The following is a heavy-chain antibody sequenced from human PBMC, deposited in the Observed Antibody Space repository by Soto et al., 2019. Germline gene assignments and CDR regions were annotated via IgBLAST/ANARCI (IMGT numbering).Heavy chain of an antibody. CDR3: AREDSIIIPAVSDF. J-gene: IGHJ4*02. V-gene: IGHV3-21*01. Sequence: GGSLRLSCTVSGFAFNNYGVNWVRQAPGKGLEWVSSISKSDYTYYSDSVKGRFTISRDNAKNSVSLQMNTLRVEDTAVYYCAREDSIIIPAVSDFWGQGTLVTVSS. CDR1: GFAFNNYG. D-gene: IGHD2-2*01. CDR2: ISKSDYT.